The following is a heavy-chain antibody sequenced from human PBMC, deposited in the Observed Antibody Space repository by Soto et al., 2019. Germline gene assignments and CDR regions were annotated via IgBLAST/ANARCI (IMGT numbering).Heavy chain of an antibody. J-gene: IGHJ5*02. Sequence: GGSLRLSCAASGFTFSSYGMHWVRQAPGKGLEWVAVIWYDGSNKYYADSVKGRFTISRDNSKNTLYLQMNSLRAEDTAVYFCARGTTAYLSGTGCFDPWGQGTLVTVSS. CDR1: GFTFSSYG. CDR3: ARGTTAYLSGTGCFDP. D-gene: IGHD4-17*01. CDR2: IWYDGSNK. V-gene: IGHV3-33*01.